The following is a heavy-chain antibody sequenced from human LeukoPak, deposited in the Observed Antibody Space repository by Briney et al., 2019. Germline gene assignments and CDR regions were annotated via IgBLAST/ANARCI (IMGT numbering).Heavy chain of an antibody. J-gene: IGHJ4*02. CDR3: ARPGSYSPFGY. Sequence: SETLSLTCAVRGGSSSGYYWSWIRQPPGKGLEWIGEINRSGSTNYNPSLKSRVTISVDTSNNQFSLRLSSVTAADTAMYYCARPGSYSPFGYWGQGTLVTVSS. CDR2: INRSGST. V-gene: IGHV4-34*01. D-gene: IGHD1-26*01. CDR1: GGSSSGYY.